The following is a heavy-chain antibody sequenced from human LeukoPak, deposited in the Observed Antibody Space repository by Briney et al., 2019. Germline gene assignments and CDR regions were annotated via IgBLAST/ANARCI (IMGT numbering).Heavy chain of an antibody. CDR1: GYTFTSYG. CDR3: ARDRVYDSSGSPRPFDY. CDR2: ISAYNGNT. J-gene: IGHJ4*02. Sequence: SVNLSSKASGYTFTSYGISWVRQAPGQGLEWMGWISAYNGNTNSAQKLKGRVTMTKDTSTSTAYLELRSLRSDDPAVYYCARDRVYDSSGSPRPFDYWGQGTLVTVSS. D-gene: IGHD3-22*01. V-gene: IGHV1-18*01.